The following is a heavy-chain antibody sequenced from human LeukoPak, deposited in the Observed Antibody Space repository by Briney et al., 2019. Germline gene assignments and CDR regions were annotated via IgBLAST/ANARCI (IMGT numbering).Heavy chain of an antibody. Sequence: SETLSLTCTVSGGSISSSSYYWGWIRQPPGKGLERIGSIYYSGSTYYNPSLKSRVTISVDTSKNQFSLKLSSVTAAVTAVYYCARHRIGWCRNFVYCGQRTLLTVSS. V-gene: IGHV4-39*07. CDR1: GGSISSSSYY. D-gene: IGHD2-21*01. CDR2: IYYSGST. CDR3: ARHRIGWCRNFVY. J-gene: IGHJ4*02.